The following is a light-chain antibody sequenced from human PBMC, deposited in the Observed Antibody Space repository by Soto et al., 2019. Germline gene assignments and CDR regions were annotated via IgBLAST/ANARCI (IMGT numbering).Light chain of an antibody. J-gene: IGKJ1*01. CDR1: QSISSW. Sequence: DIQMTQSPSTLSASVGDRVTITCRASQSISSWLAWYQQKPGTAPKLLIYKTSTLQSGGPSRFSGSGSGTEFTLTISSPQPDDSATYYCQQYNDNWTFGQGTKVEIK. V-gene: IGKV1-5*03. CDR3: QQYNDNWT. CDR2: KTS.